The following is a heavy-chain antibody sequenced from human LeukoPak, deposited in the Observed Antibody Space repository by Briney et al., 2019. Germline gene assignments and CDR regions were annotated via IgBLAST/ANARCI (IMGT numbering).Heavy chain of an antibody. D-gene: IGHD4-11*01. V-gene: IGHV4-39*01. J-gene: IGHJ3*01. CDR2: IFYSGDT. CDR1: GGSISSSSYY. Sequence: SETLSLTCTVSGGSISSSSYYWGWIRQPPGKGLEWIGSIFYSGDTYYTPSLKSRLTISVDTSKNQFSLKLSSVTAADTAVYYCARHTVTLDAFDVWGQGTMVTVSS. CDR3: ARHTVTLDAFDV.